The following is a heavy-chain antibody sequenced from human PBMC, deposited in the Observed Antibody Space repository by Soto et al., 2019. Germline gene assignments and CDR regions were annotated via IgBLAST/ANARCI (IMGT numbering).Heavy chain of an antibody. J-gene: IGHJ4*02. V-gene: IGHV4-59*01. Sequence: QVQLQESGPGLVKPSETLSLTCTVSGGSFSFYYWSWSRQPPGKGLEWIGHIYYSGSSNYSPSLKSRVTISVYTSKNQFPLKLSSMTAADTAVYYCARARDGCNWDSWGQGTLVTVSS. CDR1: GGSFSFYY. D-gene: IGHD6-19*01. CDR3: ARARDGCNWDS. CDR2: IYYSGSS.